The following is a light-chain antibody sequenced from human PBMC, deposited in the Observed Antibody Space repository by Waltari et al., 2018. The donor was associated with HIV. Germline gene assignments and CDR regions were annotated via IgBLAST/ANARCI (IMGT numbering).Light chain of an antibody. V-gene: IGLV2-14*01. CDR3: SSYTSTTTLD. CDR1: SSDVGGYNY. Sequence: HSALTQPASVSGSPGQSITISCTGTSSDVGGYNYVSWYQQHPGKAPNLMVYEVTNRPSGVSIRFSGSKSGNTASLTISGLQADDEADYYCSSYTSTTTLDFGAGTKVTVL. CDR2: EVT. J-gene: IGLJ1*01.